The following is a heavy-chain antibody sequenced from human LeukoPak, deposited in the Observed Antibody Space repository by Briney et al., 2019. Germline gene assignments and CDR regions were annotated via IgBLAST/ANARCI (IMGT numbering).Heavy chain of an antibody. J-gene: IGHJ6*02. CDR1: GYTFTGYY. CDR2: MNPNSGNT. Sequence: ASVKVSCKASGYTFTGYYMHWVRQAPGQGLEWMGWMNPNSGNTGYAQKFQGRVTMTRNTSISTAYMELSSLRSEDTAVYYCARGEPHYGNYAYYYGMDVWGQGTTVTVSS. V-gene: IGHV1-8*02. D-gene: IGHD4-11*01. CDR3: ARGEPHYGNYAYYYGMDV.